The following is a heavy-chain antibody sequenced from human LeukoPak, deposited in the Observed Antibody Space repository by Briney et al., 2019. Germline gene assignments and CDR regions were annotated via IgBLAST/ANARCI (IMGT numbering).Heavy chain of an antibody. Sequence: GGSLRPSCAVSGFTSSDYYTSWIRQAPGKGLGWVSYISSIGSTIYYADSVKGRFTISRDNAKNSLYLQMNSLRAEDTAVYYCASPGEAAPGSVQHWGQGTLVTVSS. CDR3: ASPGEAAPGSVQH. CDR2: ISSIGSTI. CDR1: GFTSSDYY. D-gene: IGHD6-6*01. V-gene: IGHV3-11*01. J-gene: IGHJ1*01.